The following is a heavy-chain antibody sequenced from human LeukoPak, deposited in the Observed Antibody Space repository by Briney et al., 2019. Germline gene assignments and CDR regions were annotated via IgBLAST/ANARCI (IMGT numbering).Heavy chain of an antibody. D-gene: IGHD5-18*01. CDR2: IYYSGST. CDR3: ARDRRGSIYGPLD. Sequence: SETLSLTCTASGGSISSYYWSWIRQPPGKGLEWIGYIYYSGSTNYNPSLKSRVTISVDTSKNQFSLKLSPVTAADTAVYYCARDRRGSIYGPLDWGQGTLVTVSS. J-gene: IGHJ4*02. V-gene: IGHV4-59*01. CDR1: GGSISSYY.